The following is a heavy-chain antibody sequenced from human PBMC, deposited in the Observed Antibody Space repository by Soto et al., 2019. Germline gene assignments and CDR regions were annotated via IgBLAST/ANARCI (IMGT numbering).Heavy chain of an antibody. J-gene: IGHJ6*02. Sequence: PGGSLIHSCTASGFTFSSYDMHWVRQATGKGLEWVSAIGTAGDPYYPGSVKGRFTISRENAKNSLYLQMNSLRAGDTAVYYCARGDGGNSAGLYGMDVWGQGTTVTVSS. D-gene: IGHD2-21*02. V-gene: IGHV3-13*05. CDR2: IGTAGDP. CDR3: ARGDGGNSAGLYGMDV. CDR1: GFTFSSYD.